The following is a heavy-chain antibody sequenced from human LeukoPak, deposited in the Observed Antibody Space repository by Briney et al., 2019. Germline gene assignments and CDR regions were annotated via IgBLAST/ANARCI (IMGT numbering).Heavy chain of an antibody. J-gene: IGHJ4*02. CDR2: INPSGGST. D-gene: IGHD2-15*01. Sequence: GASVKVSCKASGDTFTSYYMHWVRQAPGQGLEWMGIINPSGGSTSYAQKFQGRVTMTRDTSTSTVYMELSSLRSEDTAVYYCARGPRYCSGGSCSMKGYFDYWGQGTLVTVSS. CDR3: ARGPRYCSGGSCSMKGYFDY. CDR1: GDTFTSYY. V-gene: IGHV1-46*01.